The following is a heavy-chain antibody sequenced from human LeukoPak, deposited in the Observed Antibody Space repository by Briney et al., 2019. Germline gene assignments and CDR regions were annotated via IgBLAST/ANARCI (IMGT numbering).Heavy chain of an antibody. CDR2: INPSGGSR. J-gene: IGHJ3*02. V-gene: IGHV1-46*01. Sequence: ASVKVSCKASGYTFTSYYMHRVRQAPGKGLEWMGIINPSGGSRSDAQKFQGRVTMTRDMCTSTVYMELSSLRSEDTAVYYCARAGGYSYDILTGYYRDDAFDIWGQGTMVTVSS. CDR3: ARAGGYSYDILTGYYRDDAFDI. CDR1: GYTFTSYY. D-gene: IGHD3-9*01.